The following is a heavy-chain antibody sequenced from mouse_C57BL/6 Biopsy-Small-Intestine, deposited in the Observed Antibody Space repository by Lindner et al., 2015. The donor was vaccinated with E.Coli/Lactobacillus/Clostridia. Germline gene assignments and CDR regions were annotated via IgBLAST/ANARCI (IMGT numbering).Heavy chain of an antibody. CDR2: ISPYYVTT. J-gene: IGHJ2*01. D-gene: IGHD5-1*01. CDR1: GYSFTGYN. V-gene: IGHV1-39*01. Sequence: VQLQESGAELVKPGASVKISCKASGYSFTGYNMNWVKQSHGESLEWIGNISPYYVTTSNNQKFKGKATLTVDKSSTTAYMQLNSVTSEDSAVYYCARGSNYFDYWGQGTTLTVSS. CDR3: ARGSNYFDY.